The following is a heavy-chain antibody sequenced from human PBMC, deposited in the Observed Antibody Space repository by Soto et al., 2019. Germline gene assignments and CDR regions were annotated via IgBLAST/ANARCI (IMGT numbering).Heavy chain of an antibody. D-gene: IGHD2-15*01. CDR1: GGSISSSNW. J-gene: IGHJ3*02. CDR2: VYHRGST. Sequence: QVQLQESGRGLVKPSGTLSLTCAVSGGSISSSNWWRWVRQPPGKGLEWIGEVYHRGSTNDNPSLKSRVTIAVDKTNNQCSLELSSVTAADTAVYYSTRDGRVKQWWNARDAFDIWGQGTMVTVSS. CDR3: TRDGRVKQWWNARDAFDI. V-gene: IGHV4-4*02.